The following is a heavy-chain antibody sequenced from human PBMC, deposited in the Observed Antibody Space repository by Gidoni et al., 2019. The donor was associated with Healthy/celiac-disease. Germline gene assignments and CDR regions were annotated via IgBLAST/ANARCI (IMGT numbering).Heavy chain of an antibody. Sequence: QLQLQESGSGLVKPSQTLSLTCAVSGGSISSGGYSWSWIRQPPGKGLEWIGYIDHSGSTYYNPSLKSRVTISVDRSKNQFSLKLSSVTAADTAVYYCARDRYYGSGTAFDPWGQGTLVTVSS. V-gene: IGHV4-30-2*01. CDR3: ARDRYYGSGTAFDP. CDR2: IDHSGST. D-gene: IGHD3-10*01. J-gene: IGHJ5*02. CDR1: GGSISSGGYS.